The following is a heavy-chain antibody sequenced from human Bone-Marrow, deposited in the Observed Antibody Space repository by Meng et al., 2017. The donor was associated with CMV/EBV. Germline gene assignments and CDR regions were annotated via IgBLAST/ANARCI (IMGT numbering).Heavy chain of an antibody. CDR2: ISSDDRTR. V-gene: IGHV3-48*04. CDR3: ARDRGVVIPAAPYYFDY. D-gene: IGHD3-10*01. Sequence: GESLKISCVGTGFNFGTYGLNWVRQAPGRGLEWISFISSDDRTRTYADSVRGRFTISREDAKNSVSLQMRSLRVEDTAFYYCARDRGVVIPAAPYYFDYWGRGTLVTVSS. CDR1: GFNFGTYG. J-gene: IGHJ4*02.